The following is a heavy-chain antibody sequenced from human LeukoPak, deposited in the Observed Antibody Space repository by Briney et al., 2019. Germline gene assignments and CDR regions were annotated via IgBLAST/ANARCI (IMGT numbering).Heavy chain of an antibody. CDR1: GFTFSSYA. J-gene: IGHJ6*02. CDR2: MSGSGGSI. CDR3: ARVRYGELDV. V-gene: IGHV3-23*01. D-gene: IGHD4-17*01. Sequence: PGGSLRLSCAASGFTFSSYAMSWVRQAPGKGLEWVSSMSGSGGSIYYADSVKGRFTISRDDSKNTLYLQMNSLRAEDTAVYYCARVRYGELDVWGQGTTVTVSS.